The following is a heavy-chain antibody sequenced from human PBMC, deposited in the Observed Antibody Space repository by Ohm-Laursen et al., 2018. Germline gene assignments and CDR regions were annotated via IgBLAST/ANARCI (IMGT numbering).Heavy chain of an antibody. CDR1: GYSISSGYY. CDR2: IYHSGST. CDR3: AGDLEGRGS. V-gene: IGHV4-38-2*02. J-gene: IGHJ5*02. Sequence: SDTLSLTCAVSGYSISSGYYWGWVRQPPGKGLEWIGDIYHSGSTYYNPSLQSRVTISLDMSKNQFFLRLNSVTAADTAVYYCAGDLEGRGSWGQGTLVTVSS. D-gene: IGHD1-26*01.